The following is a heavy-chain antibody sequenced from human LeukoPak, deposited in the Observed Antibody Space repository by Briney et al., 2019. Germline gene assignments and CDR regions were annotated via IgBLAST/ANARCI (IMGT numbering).Heavy chain of an antibody. V-gene: IGHV3-33*01. D-gene: IGHD1-1*01. J-gene: IGHJ4*02. Sequence: GGSPRLSCAASGFTFSSYGMHWVRQAPGKGLEWVAVIWYDGSNKYYADSVKGRFTISRDNAKNTLYLQMNSLRAEDTAVYYCARPLGTAGKGYYFDYWGQGTLVTVSS. CDR3: ARPLGTAGKGYYFDY. CDR2: IWYDGSNK. CDR1: GFTFSSYG.